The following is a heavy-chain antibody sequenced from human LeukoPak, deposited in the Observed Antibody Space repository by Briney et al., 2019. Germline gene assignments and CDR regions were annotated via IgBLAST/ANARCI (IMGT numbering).Heavy chain of an antibody. Sequence: PGGSLRLSCAASGFTFTTHGMHWVRRAPGKGLEWLAFIWYDGSNKYYADSVKGRFTISRDNSKNTVYLQMNSLRGEDTAVYYCAKANLDYWGQGTLVTVSS. CDR1: GFTFTTHG. J-gene: IGHJ4*02. V-gene: IGHV3-30*02. CDR2: IWYDGSNK. CDR3: AKANLDY.